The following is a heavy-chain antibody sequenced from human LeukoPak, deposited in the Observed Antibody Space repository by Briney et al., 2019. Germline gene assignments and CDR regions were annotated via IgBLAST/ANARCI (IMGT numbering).Heavy chain of an antibody. J-gene: IGHJ4*02. Sequence: GGSLRLSCAASGFTFSSYAMTWVRQAPGKGLEWVSTITDSGGATYYADSVKGRFTISRDNSKNTLYLQMNSLRAEDTAVYYCSCSGFGAVDYWGQGTLVTVSS. V-gene: IGHV3-23*01. CDR2: ITDSGGAT. CDR3: SCSGFGAVDY. CDR1: GFTFSSYA. D-gene: IGHD3-3*01.